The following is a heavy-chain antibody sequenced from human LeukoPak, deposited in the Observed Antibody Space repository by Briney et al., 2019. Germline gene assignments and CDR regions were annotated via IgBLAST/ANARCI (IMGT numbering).Heavy chain of an antibody. V-gene: IGHV4-39*06. J-gene: IGHJ4*02. CDR2: IYYRRST. Sequence: SETLSLTCAVPVGSLSSSSYYWGWIRQPPGKGLEWIGSIYYRRSTYDKPSLKSRITISVDTSKNQFPLKLSSVAAADTAVYYCARDSRRGVYWGQGTLVTVSS. CDR3: ARDSRRGVY. D-gene: IGHD3-10*01. CDR1: VGSLSSSSYY.